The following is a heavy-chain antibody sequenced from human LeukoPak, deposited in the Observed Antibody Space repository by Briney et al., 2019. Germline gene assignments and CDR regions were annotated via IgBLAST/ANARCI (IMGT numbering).Heavy chain of an antibody. Sequence: SETLSLTCTVSGYSISNGYYWGWIRQPPGKGLEWIVSIYHSGSTYYNPSLKSRVTISVDTSKNQFSLKLSSVTAADTAVYYCARGVVIAPQTFDYWGQGTLVTVSS. CDR3: ARGVVIAPQTFDY. CDR2: IYHSGST. D-gene: IGHD2-21*01. V-gene: IGHV4-38-2*02. CDR1: GYSISNGYY. J-gene: IGHJ4*02.